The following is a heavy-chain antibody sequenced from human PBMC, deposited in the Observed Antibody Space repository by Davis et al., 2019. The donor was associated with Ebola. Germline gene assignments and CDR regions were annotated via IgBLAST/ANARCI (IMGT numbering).Heavy chain of an antibody. Sequence: GESLKISCAASGFTVTHSFMNWVRQAPGKGLEWVSLIYPDGSSYYADSVKGRFTISRDNSRSTFYLQMNRLRADDTAVYYCARERASLVQGRFQAGHGMDVWGHGTTVSVSS. D-gene: IGHD3-10*01. CDR3: ARERASLVQGRFQAGHGMDV. V-gene: IGHV3-53*01. J-gene: IGHJ6*02. CDR1: GFTVTHSF. CDR2: IYPDGSS.